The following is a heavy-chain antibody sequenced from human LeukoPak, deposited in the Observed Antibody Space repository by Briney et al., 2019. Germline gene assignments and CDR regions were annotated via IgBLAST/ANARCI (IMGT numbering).Heavy chain of an antibody. D-gene: IGHD2-21*02. CDR1: GFTFSSYG. Sequence: PGGSLRLSCAASGFTFSSYGMHWVRQAPGKGLEWVAFIRYDGSNKYCADSVKGRFTISRDNAKNSLYLQMNSLRAEDTAVYYCARDGSRGNLVTAPDFWGQGTLVTVSS. CDR2: IRYDGSNK. CDR3: ARDGSRGNLVTAPDF. J-gene: IGHJ4*02. V-gene: IGHV3-30*02.